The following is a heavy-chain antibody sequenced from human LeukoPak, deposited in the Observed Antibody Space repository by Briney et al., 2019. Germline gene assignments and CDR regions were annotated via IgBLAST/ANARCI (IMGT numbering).Heavy chain of an antibody. CDR3: ARSQRPYYYDSSGYYNAAFDI. Sequence: SGTLSLTCAVSGGSISSSNWWSWVRQPPGKGLEGMGEIYQSGSTNYNPSLESRVTMTRDTSTSTVYMELSSLRSEDTAVYYCARSQRPYYYDSSGYYNAAFDIWGQGTMVTVSS. D-gene: IGHD3-22*01. CDR1: GGSISSSNW. CDR2: IYQSGST. J-gene: IGHJ3*02. V-gene: IGHV4-4*02.